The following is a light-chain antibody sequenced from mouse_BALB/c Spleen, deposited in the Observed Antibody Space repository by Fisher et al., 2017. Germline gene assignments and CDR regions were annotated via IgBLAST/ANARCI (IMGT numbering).Light chain of an antibody. Sequence: IVLTQSPAIMSASPGERVTMTCSASSSVSSSYLYWYQQKSGSSPRLLIYDTSNLASGVPVRFSGSGSGTSYSLTISRMEAEDAATDYCQQWSSNPPTFGAGTKLELK. CDR1: SSVSS. CDR2: DTS. V-gene: IGKV4-55*01. CDR3: QQWSSNPPT. J-gene: IGKJ5*01.